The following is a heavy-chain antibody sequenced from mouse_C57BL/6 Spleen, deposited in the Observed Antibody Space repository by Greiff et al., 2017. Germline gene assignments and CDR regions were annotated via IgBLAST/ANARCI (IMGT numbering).Heavy chain of an antibody. CDR1: GYAFSSYW. V-gene: IGHV1-80*01. D-gene: IGHD2-5*01. CDR2: ICPGDGDT. CDR3: ARQGYSNYALAY. Sequence: QVQLQQSGAELVKPGASVKISCKASGYAFSSYWMNWVKQRPGKGLEWIGQICPGDGDTNYNGKLKGQATLTADKSSSTAYMQLSSLTSEDSAVYFCARQGYSNYALAYWGQGTLVTVSA. J-gene: IGHJ3*01.